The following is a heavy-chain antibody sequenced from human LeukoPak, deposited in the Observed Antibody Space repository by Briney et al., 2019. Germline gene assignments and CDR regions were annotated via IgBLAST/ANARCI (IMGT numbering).Heavy chain of an antibody. CDR2: IRSGGET. CDR1: GFSFSNYA. D-gene: IGHD1-1*01. Sequence: GGSLGLSGAASGFSFSNYAMSWVGQAPPRGPEWASSIRSGGETFYADSVKGRFTLSRDDSRNTVYLQLSNLRVEDTAIYYCAKANWVSNADAVWWGQGTQVTVSS. V-gene: IGHV3-23*01. CDR3: AKANWVSNADAVW. J-gene: IGHJ4*02.